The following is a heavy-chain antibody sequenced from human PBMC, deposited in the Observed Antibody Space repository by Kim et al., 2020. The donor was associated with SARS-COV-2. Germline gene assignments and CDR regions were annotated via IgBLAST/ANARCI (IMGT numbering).Heavy chain of an antibody. CDR3: ARWRPYYYDSSGYPAFDY. Sequence: KSRVTISVDKSKNQFSLKLSSVTAADTAVYYCARWRPYYYDSSGYPAFDYWGQGTLVTVSS. V-gene: IGHV4-4*02. D-gene: IGHD3-22*01. J-gene: IGHJ4*02.